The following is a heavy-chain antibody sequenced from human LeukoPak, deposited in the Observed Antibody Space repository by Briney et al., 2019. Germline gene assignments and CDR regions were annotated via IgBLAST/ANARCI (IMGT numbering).Heavy chain of an antibody. CDR3: ARGFGGWYYFDY. Sequence: SETLSLTCTVSGGSISSSSYYWGWIRQPPGKGLEWIGSIYYSGSTYYNPSLKSRVTISVDTSKNQFSLKLSSVTAADTAVYYCARGFGGWYYFDYWGQGTLVTVSS. J-gene: IGHJ4*02. CDR2: IYYSGST. V-gene: IGHV4-39*01. CDR1: GGSISSSSYY. D-gene: IGHD6-19*01.